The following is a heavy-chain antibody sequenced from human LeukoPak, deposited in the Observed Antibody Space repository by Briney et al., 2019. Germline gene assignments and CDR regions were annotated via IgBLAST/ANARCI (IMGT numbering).Heavy chain of an antibody. V-gene: IGHV1-18*01. Sequence: ASVTVSCKASGYTFTSYGISWVRQAPGQGLEWMGWISAYNGNTNYAQKLQGRVTMTTDTSTSTAYMELRSLRSDDTAVYYCARERATPPGYQFPSHVSPFFDYWGQGTLVTVSS. J-gene: IGHJ4*02. CDR2: ISAYNGNT. CDR3: ARERATPPGYQFPSHVSPFFDY. CDR1: GYTFTSYG. D-gene: IGHD3-16*01.